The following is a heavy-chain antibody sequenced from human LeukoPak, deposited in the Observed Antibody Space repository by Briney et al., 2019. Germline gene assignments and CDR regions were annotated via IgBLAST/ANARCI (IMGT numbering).Heavy chain of an antibody. J-gene: IGHJ3*01. Sequence: GGSLRLSCAASGFTFSSYAMSWVRQAPGKGLVWVSRIDSDGSFTDSADSVKGRFTVSRDNAKNTVYLQMNSLRAEDTAVYYCARGQQWLDSRRCAFDLWGHGTKVTASS. CDR3: ARGQQWLDSRRCAFDL. V-gene: IGHV3-74*01. CDR2: IDSDGSFT. CDR1: GFTFSSYA. D-gene: IGHD6-19*01.